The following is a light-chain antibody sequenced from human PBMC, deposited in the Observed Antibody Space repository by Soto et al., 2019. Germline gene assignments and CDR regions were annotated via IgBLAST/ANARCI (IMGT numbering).Light chain of an antibody. Sequence: DIQMTQSPSSLSASVGDRVTITCRASQGIRNYLAWYQHKPGKVPKLLIYAASTLQSGVPSRFSGSGSGTDFNHNISRLKPEDVATYNCQKYNSAHRTFGQGTKVEIK. CDR1: QGIRNY. V-gene: IGKV1-27*01. J-gene: IGKJ1*01. CDR2: AAS. CDR3: QKYNSAHRT.